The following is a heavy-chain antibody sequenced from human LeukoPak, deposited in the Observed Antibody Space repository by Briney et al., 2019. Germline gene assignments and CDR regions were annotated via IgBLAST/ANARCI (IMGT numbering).Heavy chain of an antibody. CDR1: GFTFSSYW. Sequence: GGSLRLSCAASGFTFSSYWMSWVRQAPGKGLEWVANIKQDGSEKYYVDSVKGRFTISRDNAKNSLYLQMNSLRAEDTAVYYCARDSYSGRDTPDYWGQGTLVTVSS. CDR3: ARDSYSGRDTPDY. D-gene: IGHD1-26*01. CDR2: IKQDGSEK. J-gene: IGHJ4*02. V-gene: IGHV3-7*01.